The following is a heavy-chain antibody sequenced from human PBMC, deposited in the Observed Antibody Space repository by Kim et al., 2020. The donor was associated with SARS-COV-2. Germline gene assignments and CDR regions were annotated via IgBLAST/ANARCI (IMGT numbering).Heavy chain of an antibody. CDR1: GFTFSSYS. Sequence: GGSLRLSCAASGFTFSSYSMNWVRQAPGKGLEWVSSISSSSSYIYYADSVKGRFTISRDNAKNSLYLQMNSLRAEDTAVYYCARGGYGDYVNNWFDPWGQGTLVTASS. CDR2: ISSSSSYI. V-gene: IGHV3-21*01. D-gene: IGHD4-17*01. J-gene: IGHJ5*02. CDR3: ARGGYGDYVNNWFDP.